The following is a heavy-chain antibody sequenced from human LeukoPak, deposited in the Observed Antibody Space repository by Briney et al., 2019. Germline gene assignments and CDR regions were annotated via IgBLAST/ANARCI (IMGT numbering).Heavy chain of an antibody. CDR3: ASHASYYYDSSGYRHFDF. V-gene: IGHV3-20*04. CDR2: IDWNGDST. Sequence: PGGSLRLSCVASGLTFEDYALSWVRQAPGKGLEWVSGIDWNGDSTGYADSVKGRFTISRDNAKNSLYLQMNSLRAEDTALYYCASHASYYYDSSGYRHFDFWGQGTPVTVSS. J-gene: IGHJ4*02. D-gene: IGHD3-22*01. CDR1: GLTFEDYA.